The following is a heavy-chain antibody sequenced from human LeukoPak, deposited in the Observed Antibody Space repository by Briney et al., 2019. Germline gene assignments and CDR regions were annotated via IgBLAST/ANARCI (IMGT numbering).Heavy chain of an antibody. CDR2: INWSGGST. D-gene: IGHD1-26*01. Sequence: GGSLRLSCTASGFAFDEHGMSWVRQVPGKGLEWVSGINWSGGSTGYADPLRGRFTISRDNAKNSLYLQMDSLRAEDTALYYCARAPTTSPFYFDYWGQGTLVTVSS. CDR1: GFAFDEHG. CDR3: ARAPTTSPFYFDY. V-gene: IGHV3-20*04. J-gene: IGHJ4*02.